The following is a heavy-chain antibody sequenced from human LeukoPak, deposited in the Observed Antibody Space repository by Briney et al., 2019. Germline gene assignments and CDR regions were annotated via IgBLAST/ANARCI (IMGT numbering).Heavy chain of an antibody. CDR2: IRYDGSNK. CDR1: GFTFSSYG. D-gene: IGHD3-9*01. Sequence: GGSLRLSCAASGFTFSSYGMHWVRQAPGKGLEWVAFIRYDGSNKCYADSVKGRFTISRDNSKNTLYLQMNSLRAEDTAVYYCAKENLTSLFDYWGQGTLVTVSS. V-gene: IGHV3-30*02. CDR3: AKENLTSLFDY. J-gene: IGHJ4*02.